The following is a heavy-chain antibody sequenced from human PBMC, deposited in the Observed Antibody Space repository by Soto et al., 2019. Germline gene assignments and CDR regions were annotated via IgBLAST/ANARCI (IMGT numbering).Heavy chain of an antibody. Sequence: QITLKESGPTLVKPTQTLTLTCTFSGFSLSTSGVGVGWIRQPPGNALEWLALIYWDGDKRYSPSLKSSLTTTKETSTHQVVLTMTSWDPADTATYYCAHRYRTFSSDYYLFYWGQGTLVTVSS. J-gene: IGHJ4*02. CDR3: AHRYRTFSSDYYLFY. CDR2: IYWDGDK. CDR1: GFSLSTSGVG. D-gene: IGHD6-19*01. V-gene: IGHV2-5*02.